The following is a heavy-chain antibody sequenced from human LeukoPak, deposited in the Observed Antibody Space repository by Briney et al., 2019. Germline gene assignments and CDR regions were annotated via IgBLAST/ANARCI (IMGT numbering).Heavy chain of an antibody. J-gene: IGHJ4*02. D-gene: IGHD4-17*01. CDR2: IIPIFGTA. CDR1: GGTFSSYA. Sequence: SVKVSCKASGGTFSSYAISWVRQAPGQGLEWMGGIIPIFGTANYAQKFQGRVTIATDESTSTAYMELSSLRSEDTAVYYCARAGTVTTFDYFDYWGQGTLVTVSS. CDR3: ARAGTVTTFDYFDY. V-gene: IGHV1-69*05.